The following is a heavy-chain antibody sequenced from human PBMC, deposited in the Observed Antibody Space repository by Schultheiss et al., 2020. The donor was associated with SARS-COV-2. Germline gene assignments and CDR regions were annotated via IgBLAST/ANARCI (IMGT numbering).Heavy chain of an antibody. Sequence: SETLSLTCTVSGGSVSSGSYYWSWIRQPPGKGLEWIGYMYYSGSTNYNPSLKSRVTISVDTSKNQFSLKLSSVTAADTAVYYCARLSSTSGYPYYYPMDVWGQGTTVTVSS. CDR3: ARLSSTSGYPYYYPMDV. J-gene: IGHJ6*02. CDR1: GGSVSSGSYY. D-gene: IGHD2-2*01. V-gene: IGHV4-61*01. CDR2: MYYSGST.